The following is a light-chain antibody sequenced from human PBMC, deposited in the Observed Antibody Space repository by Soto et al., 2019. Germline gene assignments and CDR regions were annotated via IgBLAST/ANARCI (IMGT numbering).Light chain of an antibody. CDR1: LRISTY. J-gene: IGKJ4*01. CDR3: QQSHSTPLT. CDR2: GAS. V-gene: IGKV1-39*01. Sequence: DIQVIQSPSSLSASVGDRVTITCRASLRISTYLNWYQHKPGKAPKLLIYGASSFQSGVPSRFSGSGSGTDFTLTISSLHPEDSATYYCQQSHSTPLTFGGGTNLEI.